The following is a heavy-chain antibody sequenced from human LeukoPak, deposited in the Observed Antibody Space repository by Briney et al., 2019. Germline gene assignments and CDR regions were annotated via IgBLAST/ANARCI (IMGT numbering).Heavy chain of an antibody. J-gene: IGHJ4*02. CDR1: GGSISSGDYY. D-gene: IGHD3-9*01. CDR3: ARESRLRYFDWLDYFDY. V-gene: IGHV4-30-4*01. CDR2: IYYSGST. Sequence: SETLSLTCTVSGGSISSGDYYWSWIRQPPGKGLEWIGYIYYSGSTYYNPSLKSRVTISVDTSKNQFSLKLSSVTAADTAVYYCARESRLRYFDWLDYFDYWGQGTLVTVSS.